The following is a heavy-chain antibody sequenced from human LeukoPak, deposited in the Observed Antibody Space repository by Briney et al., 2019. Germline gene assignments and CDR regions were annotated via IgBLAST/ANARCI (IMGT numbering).Heavy chain of an antibody. Sequence: ASVKVSCKPYGYTFTTYGVIWVRQAPGQGLEWMGWISAYNGNTNYAQNLQGRVTMTTDTSTSTAYMELRSLRSDDTAVYYCARAVSVIGYSYYFDYWGQGTLVTVSS. D-gene: IGHD4-23*01. V-gene: IGHV1-18*01. CDR3: ARAVSVIGYSYYFDY. CDR1: GYTFTTYG. CDR2: ISAYNGNT. J-gene: IGHJ4*02.